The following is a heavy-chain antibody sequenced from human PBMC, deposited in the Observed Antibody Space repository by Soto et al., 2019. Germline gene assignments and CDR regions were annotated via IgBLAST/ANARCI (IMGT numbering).Heavy chain of an antibody. CDR1: GYTFTSYY. J-gene: IGHJ6*02. Sequence: GASVKVSCKASGYTFTSYYMHWVRQAPGQGLEWMGIINPSGGSTSYAQKFQGRVTMTRDTSTSTVYMELSSLRSEDTAVYYCARDSAIKTLRYGMDVWGQGTTVTVSS. V-gene: IGHV1-46*01. CDR3: ARDSAIKTLRYGMDV. CDR2: INPSGGST.